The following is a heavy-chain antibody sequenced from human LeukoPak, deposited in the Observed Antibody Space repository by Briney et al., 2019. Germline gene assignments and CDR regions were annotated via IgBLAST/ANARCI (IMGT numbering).Heavy chain of an antibody. V-gene: IGHV4-39*07. CDR2: IHYSGST. CDR3: ARTILTGLYYYYMDV. D-gene: IGHD3-9*01. Sequence: PSETLSLTCTVSGGSISSSSYYWGWIRQPPGKGLEWIGNIHYSGSTYYNPSLKSRVTISVDTSKNQFSLKLSSVTAADTAVYYCARTILTGLYYYYMDVWGKGTTVTISS. J-gene: IGHJ6*03. CDR1: GGSISSSSYY.